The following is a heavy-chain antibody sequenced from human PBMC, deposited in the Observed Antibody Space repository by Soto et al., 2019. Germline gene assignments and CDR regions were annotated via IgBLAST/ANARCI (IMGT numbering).Heavy chain of an antibody. CDR1: GGTFSSYA. CDR3: ASSPRPYYYDSSGQYGAGYYGMGV. V-gene: IGHV1-69*01. CDR2: IIPIFGTA. D-gene: IGHD3-22*01. J-gene: IGHJ6*02. Sequence: QVPLVQSGAEVKKPGSSVKVSCKASGGTFSSYAISWVRQAPGQGLEWMGGIIPIFGTANYAQKFQGRVTITADESTSTAYMELSSLRSEDTAVYYCASSPRPYYYDSSGQYGAGYYGMGVWGQGTTVTVSS.